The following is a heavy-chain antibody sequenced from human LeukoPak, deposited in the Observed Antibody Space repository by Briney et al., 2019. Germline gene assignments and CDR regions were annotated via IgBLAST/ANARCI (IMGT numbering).Heavy chain of an antibody. CDR3: ARGPPQSDAFDI. Sequence: ASVKVSCKASGGTFSSYAISWVRQAPGQGLEWMGRIIPILGIANYAQKFQGRVTITADKSTSTAYMELSSLRSEDTAVYYCARGPPQSDAFDIWGQGTMVTVSS. CDR2: IIPILGIA. V-gene: IGHV1-69*04. J-gene: IGHJ3*02. CDR1: GGTFSSYA.